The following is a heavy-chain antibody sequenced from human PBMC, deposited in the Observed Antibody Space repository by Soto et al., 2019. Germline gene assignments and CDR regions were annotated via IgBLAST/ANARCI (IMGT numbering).Heavy chain of an antibody. Sequence: GGSLRLSCAASGFTFSNYEMNWVRQAPGKGLDWVSYISSSGGTIFYADSVKGRFTISRDNAKNSLYLQMNSLRAEDTAVYYCARGQPESSLQSYFDSWGQGTLVTVSS. J-gene: IGHJ4*02. D-gene: IGHD4-4*01. CDR1: GFTFSNYE. V-gene: IGHV3-48*03. CDR2: ISSSGGTI. CDR3: ARGQPESSLQSYFDS.